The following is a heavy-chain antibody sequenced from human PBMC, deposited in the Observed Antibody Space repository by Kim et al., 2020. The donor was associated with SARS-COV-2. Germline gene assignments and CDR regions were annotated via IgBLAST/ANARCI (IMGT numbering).Heavy chain of an antibody. V-gene: IGHV4-31*03. Sequence: SETLSLTCTVSGGSISSGGYYWSWIRQHPGKGLEWIGYIYYSGSTYYNPSLKSGVTISVDTSKNQFSLKLSSVTAADTAVYYCARDFRQYSSGWSSPFDPWGQGTLVTVSS. CDR3: ARDFRQYSSGWSSPFDP. J-gene: IGHJ5*02. CDR1: GGSISSGGYY. CDR2: IYYSGST. D-gene: IGHD6-19*01.